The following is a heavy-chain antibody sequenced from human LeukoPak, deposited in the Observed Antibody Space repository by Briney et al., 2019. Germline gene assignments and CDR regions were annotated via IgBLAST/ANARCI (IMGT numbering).Heavy chain of an antibody. CDR1: GGSFSGYY. CDR3: ATNGYYCMDV. J-gene: IGHJ6*03. D-gene: IGHD2-8*01. V-gene: IGHV4-34*01. CDR2: INHSGST. Sequence: TSETLSLTCAVYGGSFSGYYWSWIRQPPGKGLEWIGEINHSGSTNYNPSLKSRVTISVDTSKNQFSLKVNSLTAVDTAVYYCATNGYYCMDVWGKGTTVTVSS.